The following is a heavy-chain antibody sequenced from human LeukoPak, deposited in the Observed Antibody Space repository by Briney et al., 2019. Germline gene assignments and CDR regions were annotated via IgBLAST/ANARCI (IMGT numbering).Heavy chain of an antibody. CDR3: TRGRDSSGYQAFDY. Sequence: GGSLRLSCAASGFTFSTYAMSWVRQAPGKGLEWVSASGGSGGRTYYADSVMGRFTISRDNSENTLYLQMNSLRAEDTAFYYCTRGRDSSGYQAFDYWGQGTLVTVSS. D-gene: IGHD3-22*01. CDR2: SGGSGGRT. CDR1: GFTFSTYA. V-gene: IGHV3-23*01. J-gene: IGHJ4*02.